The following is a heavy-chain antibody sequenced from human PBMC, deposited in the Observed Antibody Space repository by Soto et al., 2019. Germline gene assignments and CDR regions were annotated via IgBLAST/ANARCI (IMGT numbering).Heavy chain of an antibody. CDR2: ISGYNGHT. CDR1: GYTFPSYG. V-gene: IGHV1-18*01. Sequence: QVQLVQSGAEVKKPGASVKVSCKASGYTFPSYGITWVRQAPGQGLEWMGWISGYNGHTNSAQKLQGRVTMTTDTSTSTAYMELRSLRSDNTAVYYCARDVMVRGVRNPSDYWGQGTLVTVSS. J-gene: IGHJ4*02. D-gene: IGHD3-10*01. CDR3: ARDVMVRGVRNPSDY.